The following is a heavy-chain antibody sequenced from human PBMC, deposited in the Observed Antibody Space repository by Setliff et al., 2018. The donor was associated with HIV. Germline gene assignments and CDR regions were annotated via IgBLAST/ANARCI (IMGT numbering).Heavy chain of an antibody. J-gene: IGHJ4*02. CDR3: ARGHGYYDYVWGSYRSYYFDY. V-gene: IGHV4-34*01. Sequence: ASETLSLTCAVYGGSFSGYYWSWIRQPPGKGLEWIGEINHSGSTNYNPSLKSRVTISVDTSKNQFSLKLSSVTAADTAVYYCARGHGYYDYVWGSYRSYYFDYWGQGTLVTVSS. CDR1: GGSFSGYY. D-gene: IGHD3-16*02. CDR2: INHSGST.